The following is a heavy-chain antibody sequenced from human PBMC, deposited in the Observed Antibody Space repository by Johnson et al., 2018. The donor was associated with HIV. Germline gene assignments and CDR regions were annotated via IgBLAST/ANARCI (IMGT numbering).Heavy chain of an antibody. V-gene: IGHV3-7*03. D-gene: IGHD6-6*01. CDR3: ATARRAIDV. J-gene: IGHJ3*01. CDR1: GFTVSSNY. Sequence: VQLVESGGGLVQPGGSLRLSCAASGFTVSSNYMSWVRQAPGKGLEWVANIKQDGSEKYYVDSVKGRFTISRDNANNSLYLQMNSLRAEDTAVYYCATARRAIDVWGQGTMATVSS. CDR2: IKQDGSEK.